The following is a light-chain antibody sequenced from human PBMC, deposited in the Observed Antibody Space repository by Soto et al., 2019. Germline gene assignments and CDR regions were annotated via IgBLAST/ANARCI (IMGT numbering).Light chain of an antibody. Sequence: EIVMTQSPATLSVSPGESATLSCRASQSVRSNLAWYQQKPGQAPRLLIYGASTRATGIPDRFRGSGSGTDFTLTISSLEPEDFAVYYCQQRSNWPPSITFGQGTRLEIK. J-gene: IGKJ5*01. CDR3: QQRSNWPPSIT. CDR1: QSVRSN. V-gene: IGKV3-11*01. CDR2: GAS.